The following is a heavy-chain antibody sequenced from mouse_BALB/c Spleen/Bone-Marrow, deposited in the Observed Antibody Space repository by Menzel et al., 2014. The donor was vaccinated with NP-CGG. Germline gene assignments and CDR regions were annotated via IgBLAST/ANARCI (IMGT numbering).Heavy chain of an antibody. Sequence: VQLKDSGAELVKPGASVKLSCTASGFNVKDTYIHWVKQRPEQGLEWIGRIDPANGNTKYDPKFQGKATITADTSSNTAYLHSSSLTSEDTAVYFCASYVYGYYFDYWGHGTPLTVSS. V-gene: IGHV14-3*02. J-gene: IGHJ2*01. D-gene: IGHD2-2*01. CDR3: ASYVYGYYFDY. CDR1: GFNVKDTY. CDR2: IDPANGNT.